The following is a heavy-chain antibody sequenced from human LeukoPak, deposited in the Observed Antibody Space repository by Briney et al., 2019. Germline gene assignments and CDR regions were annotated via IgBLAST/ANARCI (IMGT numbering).Heavy chain of an antibody. CDR1: GFTFDDYG. CDR2: INWNGGST. V-gene: IGHV3-20*04. D-gene: IGHD2-2*01. CDR3: ARDYSYCSSTSCYADY. Sequence: GGSLRLSCAASGFTFDDYGMSWVRQAPGKGLEWVSGINWNGGSTGYADSVKGRFTISRDNAKNSLYLQMNSLRAEDTALYYCARDYSYCSSTSCYADYWGQGTLVTVSS. J-gene: IGHJ4*02.